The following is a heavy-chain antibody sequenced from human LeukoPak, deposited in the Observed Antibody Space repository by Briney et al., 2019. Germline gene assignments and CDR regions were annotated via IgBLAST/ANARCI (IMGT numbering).Heavy chain of an antibody. V-gene: IGHV1-2*06. J-gene: IGHJ4*02. D-gene: IGHD3-22*01. CDR1: GYTFTGYY. Sequence: ASVKVSCKASGYTFTGYYMHWVRQAPGQGLEWMGRINPNSGGTNYAQKFQGRVTMTRDTSISTAYMELSGLRSDDTAVYYCARDPPTYYYDSSGSHREDYWGQGTLVTVSS. CDR2: INPNSGGT. CDR3: ARDPPTYYYDSSGSHREDY.